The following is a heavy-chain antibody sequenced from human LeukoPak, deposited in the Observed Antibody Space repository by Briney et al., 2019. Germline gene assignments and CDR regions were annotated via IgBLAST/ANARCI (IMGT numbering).Heavy chain of an antibody. CDR3: AREVGSSYFDY. V-gene: IGHV1-46*01. Sequence: ASVKVPCKASGYTFTSYYMHWVRQAPGQGLEWMGIINPSGGSTSYAQKFQGGVTMTRDMSTSTVYMELSSLRSEDTAVYYCAREVGSSYFDYWGQGTLVTVSS. CDR1: GYTFTSYY. CDR2: INPSGGST. J-gene: IGHJ4*02. D-gene: IGHD6-6*01.